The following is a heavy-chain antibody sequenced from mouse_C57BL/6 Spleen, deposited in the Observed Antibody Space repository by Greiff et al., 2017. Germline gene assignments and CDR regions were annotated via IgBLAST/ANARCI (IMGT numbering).Heavy chain of an antibody. CDR3: ARGGLRAMDY. D-gene: IGHD2-2*01. Sequence: DVKLVESGGGLVKPGGSLKLTCAASGFTFSSYAMSWVRQTPEKRLEWVATISDGGSYTYYPDNVKGRFTISRDNAKNNLYMQMSHLKSEDTAMYYCARGGLRAMDYWGQGTSVTVSS. V-gene: IGHV5-4*03. CDR1: GFTFSSYA. CDR2: ISDGGSYT. J-gene: IGHJ4*01.